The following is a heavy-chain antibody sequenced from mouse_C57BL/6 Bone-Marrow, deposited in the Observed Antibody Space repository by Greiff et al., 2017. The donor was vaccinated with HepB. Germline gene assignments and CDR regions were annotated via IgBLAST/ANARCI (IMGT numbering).Heavy chain of an antibody. D-gene: IGHD2-5*01. J-gene: IGHJ1*03. V-gene: IGHV1-55*01. CDR2: IYPGSGST. Sequence: QVQLQQPGAELVKPGASVKMSCKASGYTFPSYWITWVKQRPGQGLEWIGDIYPGSGSTNYNEKFKSKATLTGDTSSSTAYMQLSSLTSEDSAVYYCARVTSYYSNPWYFDVWGTGTTVTVSS. CDR1: GYTFPSYW. CDR3: ARVTSYYSNPWYFDV.